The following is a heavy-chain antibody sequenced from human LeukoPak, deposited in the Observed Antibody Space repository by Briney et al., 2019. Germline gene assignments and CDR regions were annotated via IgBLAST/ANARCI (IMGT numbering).Heavy chain of an antibody. CDR3: ARDREGYQLQHSAWFDP. CDR1: GFTFSTYD. Sequence: ASVKVSCKASGFTFSTYDFTWVRQAPGQGFEWMGWISAYSGNADYAQKFQDRFTMTTDTSTNTAYMELRSLRSDDTAVYYCARDREGYQLQHSAWFDPWGQGTLVMVSS. V-gene: IGHV1-18*01. J-gene: IGHJ5*02. CDR2: ISAYSGNA. D-gene: IGHD2-15*01.